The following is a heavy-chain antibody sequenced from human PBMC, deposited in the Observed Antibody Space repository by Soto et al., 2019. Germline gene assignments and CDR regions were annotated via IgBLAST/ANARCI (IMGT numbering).Heavy chain of an antibody. Sequence: ASETLSLTCAVYGGSFSGYYWSWIRQPPGKGLEWIGEINHSGSTNYNPSLKSRVTISVDTSKDQFSLKLSSVTAADTAVYYCAGGYYYDSSGYPDAFDVWGLGTMVTVSS. D-gene: IGHD3-22*01. V-gene: IGHV4-34*01. J-gene: IGHJ3*01. CDR1: GGSFSGYY. CDR2: INHSGST. CDR3: AGGYYYDSSGYPDAFDV.